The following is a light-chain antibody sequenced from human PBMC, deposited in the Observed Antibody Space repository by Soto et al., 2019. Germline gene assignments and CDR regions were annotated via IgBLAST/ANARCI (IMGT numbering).Light chain of an antibody. Sequence: IRMTQSPSSLSASTGDRVTITCRASQNIRSRLAWFQQKPGKAPKLLIYDASSLESGVPQRFSGSGSGTEFTLTISSLQTDDFSTYYCQQYHSYWTFGQGTKVDIK. V-gene: IGKV1-5*01. J-gene: IGKJ1*01. CDR1: QNIRSR. CDR3: QQYHSYWT. CDR2: DAS.